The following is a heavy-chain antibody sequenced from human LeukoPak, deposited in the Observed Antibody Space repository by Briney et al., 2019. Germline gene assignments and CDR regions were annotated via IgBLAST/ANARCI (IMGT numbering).Heavy chain of an antibody. CDR3: ASLAAAGDY. J-gene: IGHJ4*02. CDR1: GGSFSGYY. CDR2: INHSGST. Sequence: SETLSLTCAVYGGSFSGYYWSWIRQPPGKGLEWIGEINHSGSTNYNPSLKSPVTISVDTSKNQFTLKLSSVTAADTAVYYCASLAAAGDYWGQGTLVTVSS. V-gene: IGHV4-34*01. D-gene: IGHD6-13*01.